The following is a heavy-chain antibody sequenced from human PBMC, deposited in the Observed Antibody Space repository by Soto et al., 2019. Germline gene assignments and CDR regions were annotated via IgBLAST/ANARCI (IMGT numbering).Heavy chain of an antibody. V-gene: IGHV3-30*18. J-gene: IGHJ6*03. Sequence: PGGSLRLSCAASGFTFSSYGMHWVRQAPGKGLEWVAVISYDGSNKYYADSVKGRFTISRDNSKNTLYLQMNSLRAEDTAVYYCAKEGLVVPAADYYYYMDVWGKGTTVTVSS. D-gene: IGHD2-2*01. CDR3: AKEGLVVPAADYYYYMDV. CDR2: ISYDGSNK. CDR1: GFTFSSYG.